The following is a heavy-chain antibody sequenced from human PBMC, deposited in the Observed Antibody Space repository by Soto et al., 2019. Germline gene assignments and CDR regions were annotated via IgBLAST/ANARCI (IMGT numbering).Heavy chain of an antibody. V-gene: IGHV1-2*02. Sequence: HVQLVQSGTEVKKPGASVRVSCMVSGYPFTTYYIHWVRQAPGQGRAWVGWIDPRSGGTVYEQKFQGRVTLTRDTSISTVYMDLSGLTSDDTALYYCATDDYGIFPYWGQGSLVTVSS. CDR2: IDPRSGGT. CDR3: ATDDYGIFPY. CDR1: GYPFTTYY. D-gene: IGHD3-10*01. J-gene: IGHJ4*02.